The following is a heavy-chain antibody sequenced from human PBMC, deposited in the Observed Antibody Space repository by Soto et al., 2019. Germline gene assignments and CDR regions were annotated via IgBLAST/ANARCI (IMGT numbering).Heavy chain of an antibody. J-gene: IGHJ4*02. Sequence: VGSLRLSCATSGFTFSTNAMGWVRQAPGMGLEFVSLISGSGNTIYYADSVKGRFTISRDNSMNTVSLQMNSLRAEDTAVYYCAKVGYDTFGYYLRYFDCWGQGTLVTVS. CDR3: AKVGYDTFGYYLRYFDC. CDR2: ISGSGNTI. D-gene: IGHD2-2*03. CDR1: GFTFSTNA. V-gene: IGHV3-23*01.